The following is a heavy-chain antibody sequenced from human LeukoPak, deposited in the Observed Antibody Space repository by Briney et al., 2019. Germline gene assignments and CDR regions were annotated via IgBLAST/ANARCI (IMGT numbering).Heavy chain of an antibody. CDR2: MNPNSGNT. CDR1: GYTFTSYD. CDR3: ATMPRWGPKA. V-gene: IGHV1-8*01. J-gene: IGHJ4*02. Sequence: AAVKVSCKAPGYTFTSYDIHLVRQATGQGLEWMGWMNPNSGNTGYAQKFQGRVTMTRNTSISTAYMELSSLKSEDTAVYYCATMPRWGPKAWGQGTLVTVSS. D-gene: IGHD1-26*01.